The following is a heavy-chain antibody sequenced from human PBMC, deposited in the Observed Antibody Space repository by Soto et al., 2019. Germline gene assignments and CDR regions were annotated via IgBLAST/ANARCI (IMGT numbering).Heavy chain of an antibody. J-gene: IGHJ4*02. V-gene: IGHV1-69*06. CDR1: GGTFSSHA. D-gene: IGHD1-26*01. Sequence: SVNVSCKASGGTFSSHAISWVRQAPGQGLEWMGGIIPIFGTANYVQKFQGRVTISVDKSTSTAYMEVRSLRSEDTALYYCARGWETVGTTTPFAYWGQGTLVTVSS. CDR2: IIPIFGTA. CDR3: ARGWETVGTTTPFAY.